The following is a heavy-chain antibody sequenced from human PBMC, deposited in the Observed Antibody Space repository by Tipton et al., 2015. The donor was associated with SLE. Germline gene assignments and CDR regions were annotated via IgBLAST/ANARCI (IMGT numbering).Heavy chain of an antibody. CDR2: IYHSGSI. CDR1: GYSISSGYY. V-gene: IGHV4-38-2*01. CDR3: ARVTHSSSWVPYYFDY. J-gene: IGHJ4*02. D-gene: IGHD6-13*01. Sequence: TLSLTCAVSGYSISSGYYWGWIRQPPGKGLEWIGSIYHSGSIYYNPSLKSRVTISVDTSKNQFSLKLSSVTAADTAVYYCARVTHSSSWVPYYFDYWGQGTLVTVSS.